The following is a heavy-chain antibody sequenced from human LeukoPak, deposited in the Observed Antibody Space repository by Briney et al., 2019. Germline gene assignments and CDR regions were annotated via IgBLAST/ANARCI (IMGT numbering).Heavy chain of an antibody. J-gene: IGHJ4*02. D-gene: IGHD4-17*01. Sequence: PGGSLRLSCAAAGFTFSSYSMNWVRQAPGKGLEWVGRIKSKTDGGTIDYAAPVKDRFTISRDVSKNTLYLQMNSLKTEDIAVYYCTVNYGDDRPVYWGQGTLVTVSS. V-gene: IGHV3-15*01. CDR3: TVNYGDDRPVY. CDR2: IKSKTDGGTI. CDR1: GFTFSSYS.